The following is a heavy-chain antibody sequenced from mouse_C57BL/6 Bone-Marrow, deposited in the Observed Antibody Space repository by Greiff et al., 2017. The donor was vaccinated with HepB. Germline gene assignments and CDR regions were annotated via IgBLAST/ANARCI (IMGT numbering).Heavy chain of an antibody. Sequence: EVQLVESGGGLVKPGGSLKLSCAASGFTFSDYGMHWVRQAPEKGLEWVAYISSGSSTIYYADTLKGRFTISRDNAKNTRFLQITSLRSEDTAMYYCAKPRGYYGSSYTGGYFDVGGTGTTVTVSS. J-gene: IGHJ1*03. V-gene: IGHV5-17*01. CDR2: ISSGSSTI. CDR3: AKPRGYYGSSYTGGYFDV. CDR1: GFTFSDYG. D-gene: IGHD1-1*01.